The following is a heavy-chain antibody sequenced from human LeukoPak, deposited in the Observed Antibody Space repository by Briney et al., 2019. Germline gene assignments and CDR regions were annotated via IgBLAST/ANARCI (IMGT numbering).Heavy chain of an antibody. CDR1: GYTFTGYY. D-gene: IGHD3-16*01. CDR2: INPNSGDT. J-gene: IGHJ4*02. V-gene: IGHV1-2*02. CDR3: ATQRGSYLWGTDFDY. Sequence: ASVKVSCKASGYTFTGYYMHWVRQAPGQGLEWMGWINPNSGDTKYAQKFQGRVTMTRDTSISTAYMELSRPRSDDMAVYYCATQRGSYLWGTDFDYWGQGTLVTVSS.